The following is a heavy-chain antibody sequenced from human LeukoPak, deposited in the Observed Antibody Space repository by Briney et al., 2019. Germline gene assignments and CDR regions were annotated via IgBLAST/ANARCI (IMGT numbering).Heavy chain of an antibody. D-gene: IGHD3-10*01. CDR1: GYTLTELS. CDR3: ARDPRAYYYGSGSYSNWFDP. CDR2: ISAYNGNT. V-gene: IGHV1-18*01. J-gene: IGHJ5*02. Sequence: ASVKVSCKVSGYTLTELSMHWVRQAPGQGLEWMGWISAYNGNTNYAQKLQGRVTMTTDTSTSTAYMELRSLRSDDTAVYYCARDPRAYYYGSGSYSNWFDPWGQGTLVTVSS.